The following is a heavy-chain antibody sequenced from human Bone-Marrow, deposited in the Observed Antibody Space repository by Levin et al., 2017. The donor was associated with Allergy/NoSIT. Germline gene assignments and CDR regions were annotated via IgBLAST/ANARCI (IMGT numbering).Heavy chain of an antibody. D-gene: IGHD6-13*01. CDR2: VNSDGSTT. J-gene: IGHJ4*02. CDR3: ARGISRWYGQDS. CDR1: GFTFNTYW. V-gene: IGHV3-74*01. Sequence: RPGGSLRLSCAASGFTFNTYWMHWVRQAPGKGLVWISRVNSDGSTTNYADSVRGRFTISRDNANNILYLQLNSLRAEDTAVYYCARGISRWYGQDSWGQGTLVTVSS.